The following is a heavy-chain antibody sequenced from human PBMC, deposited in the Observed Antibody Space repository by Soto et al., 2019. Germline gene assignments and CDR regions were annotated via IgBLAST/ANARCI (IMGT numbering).Heavy chain of an antibody. V-gene: IGHV1-24*01. Sequence: ASVKVSCKVSGYTLTELSMHWVRQAPGKGLEWMGGFDPEDGETIYAQKFQGRVTMTEDTSTDTAYMELSSLRSEDTAVYYCATAAVVPAAIETYYYYYMDVWGKGTTVTVSS. CDR3: ATAAVVPAAIETYYYYYMDV. J-gene: IGHJ6*03. CDR1: GYTLTELS. CDR2: FDPEDGET. D-gene: IGHD2-2*01.